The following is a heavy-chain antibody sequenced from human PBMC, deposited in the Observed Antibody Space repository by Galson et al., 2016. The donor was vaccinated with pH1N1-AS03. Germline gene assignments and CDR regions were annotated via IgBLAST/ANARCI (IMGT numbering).Heavy chain of an antibody. CDR3: ARAYYGDFADWFDP. J-gene: IGHJ5*02. V-gene: IGHV2-5*01. CDR2: IYWNDDI. Sequence: PALVKPTQTLTLTCTFSGFSLSTSGVGVGWIRQTPGKALEWLAIIYWNDDIRYSPPLRNRLTITKDTSKSQVVLTMTNMDPVDTATYFCARAYYGDFADWFDPWGRGTLVTVSS. D-gene: IGHD4-17*01. CDR1: GFSLSTSGVG.